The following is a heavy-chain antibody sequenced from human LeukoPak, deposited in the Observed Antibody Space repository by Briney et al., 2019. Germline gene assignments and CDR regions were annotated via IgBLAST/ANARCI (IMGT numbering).Heavy chain of an antibody. Sequence: GGSLRLSCAASGFTFSTYEMTWVRQSPGKGLEWVSYISSSGSTIYYADSVKGRFTISRDNARNSLYLQMNSLRAEDTAVYYCASEIIFGSFDYWGQGTLVTVSS. CDR3: ASEIIFGSFDY. CDR2: ISSSGSTI. D-gene: IGHD3-3*01. CDR1: GFTFSTYE. V-gene: IGHV3-48*03. J-gene: IGHJ4*02.